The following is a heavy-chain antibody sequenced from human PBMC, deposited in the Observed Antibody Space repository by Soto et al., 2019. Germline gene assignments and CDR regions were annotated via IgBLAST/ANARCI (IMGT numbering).Heavy chain of an antibody. J-gene: IGHJ6*03. V-gene: IGHV3-11*01. CDR1: GFTFSDYY. CDR2: ISSSGSTI. D-gene: IGHD1-1*01. Sequence: QVQLVESGGGLVKPGGSLRLSCAASGFTFSDYYMSWIRQAPGKGLEWVSYISSSGSTIYYADSVKGRFTISRDNAKNSLYLQMNRMSAEDTAVYYCARVNLKDVEWYMDVWGKGTTVTVSS. CDR3: ARVNLKDVEWYMDV.